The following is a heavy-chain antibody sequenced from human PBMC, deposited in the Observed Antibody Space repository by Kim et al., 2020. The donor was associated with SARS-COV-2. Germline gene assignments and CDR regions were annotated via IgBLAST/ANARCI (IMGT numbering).Heavy chain of an antibody. J-gene: IGHJ4*02. Sequence: SVKVSCKASGGTFSSYAISWVRQAPGQGLEWMGRIIPILGIANYAQKFQGRVTITADKSTSTAYMELSSLRSEDTAVYYCAISRYSSGWYDYWGQGTLVTVSS. D-gene: IGHD6-19*01. CDR3: AISRYSSGWYDY. CDR1: GGTFSSYA. CDR2: IIPILGIA. V-gene: IGHV1-69*04.